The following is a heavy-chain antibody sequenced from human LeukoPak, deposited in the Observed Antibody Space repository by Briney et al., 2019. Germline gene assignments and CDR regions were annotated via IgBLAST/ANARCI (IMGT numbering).Heavy chain of an antibody. CDR2: IYYSGST. D-gene: IGHD3-16*01. V-gene: IGHV4-39*07. J-gene: IGHJ6*02. CDR1: GGSISSSSYY. Sequence: SETLSLTCTVSGGSISSSSYYWGWIRQPPGKGLEWIGSIYYSGSTYYNPSLKSRVTISVDTSKNQFSLKLSSVTAADTAVYYCARDRGGGDYYYYYGMDVWGQGTTVTVSS. CDR3: ARDRGGGDYYYYYGMDV.